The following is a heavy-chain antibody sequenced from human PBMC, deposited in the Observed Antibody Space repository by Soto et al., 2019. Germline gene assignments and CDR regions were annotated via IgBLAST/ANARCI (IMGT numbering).Heavy chain of an antibody. J-gene: IGHJ6*03. Sequence: SETLSLTCTVSGGSISSGGYYWSWIRQHPGKGLEWIGYIYYSGSTYYNPSLKSRVTISVDTSKNQFSLKLSSVTAADTAVYYCARDRDIANYMDVWGKGITVTVSS. CDR2: IYYSGST. CDR1: GGSISSGGYY. CDR3: ARDRDIANYMDV. D-gene: IGHD2-21*01. V-gene: IGHV4-31*03.